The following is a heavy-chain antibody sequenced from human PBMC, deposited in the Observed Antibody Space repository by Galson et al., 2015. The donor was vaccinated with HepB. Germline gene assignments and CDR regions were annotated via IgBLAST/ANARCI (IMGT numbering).Heavy chain of an antibody. Sequence: SCKASGYTFTSYGISWVRQAPGQGLEWMGWISAYNGNTNYAQKLQGRVTMTTDTSTSTAYMELRSLRSDDTAVYYCARDVVVVPAATTRPFDYWGQGTLV. D-gene: IGHD2-2*01. CDR1: GYTFTSYG. CDR3: ARDVVVVPAATTRPFDY. J-gene: IGHJ4*02. CDR2: ISAYNGNT. V-gene: IGHV1-18*01.